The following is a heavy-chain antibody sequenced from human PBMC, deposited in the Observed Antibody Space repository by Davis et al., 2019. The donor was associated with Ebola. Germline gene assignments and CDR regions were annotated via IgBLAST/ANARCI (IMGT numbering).Heavy chain of an antibody. CDR2: IDPSDSYT. CDR3: ARREWPDQYYYYGMDV. J-gene: IGHJ6*02. CDR1: GYSFTSYW. D-gene: IGHD1-14*01. V-gene: IGHV5-10-1*01. Sequence: PGGSLRLSCKGSGYSFTSYWISWVRQMPGKGLEWMGRIDPSDSYTNYSPSFQGHVTISADKSISTAYLQWSSLKASDTAMYYCARREWPDQYYYYGMDVWGQGTTVTVSS.